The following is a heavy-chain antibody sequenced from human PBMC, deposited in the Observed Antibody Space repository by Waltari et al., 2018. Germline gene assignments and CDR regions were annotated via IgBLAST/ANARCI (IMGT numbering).Heavy chain of an antibody. CDR2: IYYSGST. CDR1: GGSISSSSYY. V-gene: IGHV4-39*01. Sequence: QLQLQESGPGLVKPSETLSLTCTVSGGSISSSSYYWGWIRQPPGKGLEWIGSIYYSGSTYYNPALKSRVTISVDTSKNQFSLKLSSVTAADTAVYYCARLQFSGSSGHYFDYWGQGTLVTVSS. CDR3: ARLQFSGSSGHYFDY. J-gene: IGHJ4*02. D-gene: IGHD1-26*01.